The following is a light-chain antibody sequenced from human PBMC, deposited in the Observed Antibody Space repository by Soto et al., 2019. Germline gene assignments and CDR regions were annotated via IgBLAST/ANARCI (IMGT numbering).Light chain of an antibody. V-gene: IGLV2-14*01. CDR1: SSDVGGYNY. CDR2: DVS. J-gene: IGLJ2*01. CDR3: SSYTIRFV. Sequence: QSALTQPASVSGSPGQSITISCTGTSSDVGGYNYVSWYQQHPGKAPKLMIYDVSNRPSGVSNRFSGSKSGNTASLTISGLQAEDEADYYCSSYTIRFVFGGGTQLTVL.